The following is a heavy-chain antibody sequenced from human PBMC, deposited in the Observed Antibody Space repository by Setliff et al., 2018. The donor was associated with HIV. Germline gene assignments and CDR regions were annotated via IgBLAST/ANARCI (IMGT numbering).Heavy chain of an antibody. CDR3: ARQYYGSGSYYIPPFDY. J-gene: IGHJ4*02. V-gene: IGHV4-39*01. CDR2: IYYSGST. Sequence: TSETLSLTCTVSGGSVSTGNYYWNWIRLPPGKGLEWIGSIYYSGSTYYNPSVKSRVTISVDMSKNHFSLNLSSVTAADTAVYYCARQYYGSGSYYIPPFDYWGQGTLVTVSS. CDR1: GGSVSTGNYY. D-gene: IGHD3-10*01.